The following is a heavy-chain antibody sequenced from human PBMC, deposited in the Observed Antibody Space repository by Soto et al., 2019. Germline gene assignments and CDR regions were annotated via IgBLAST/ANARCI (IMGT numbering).Heavy chain of an antibody. V-gene: IGHV3-23*01. CDR3: AKDPRGDYGADRGFDP. Sequence: PGGSLRLSCAASGFTFSSYAMSWVRQAPGKGLEWVSGISGSGGSTHYADSVKGRFTISRDNSQNTLYLQMNSLRAEDTAVYYCAKDPRGDYGADRGFDPWGQGTLVTVSS. J-gene: IGHJ5*02. CDR2: ISGSGGST. CDR1: GFTFSSYA. D-gene: IGHD4-17*01.